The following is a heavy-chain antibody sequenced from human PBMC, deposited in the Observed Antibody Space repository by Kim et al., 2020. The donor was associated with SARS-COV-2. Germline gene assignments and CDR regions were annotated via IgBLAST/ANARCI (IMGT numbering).Heavy chain of an antibody. CDR2: ISAYNGNT. V-gene: IGHV1-18*01. CDR1: GYTFTSYG. Sequence: ASVKVSCKASGYTFTSYGISWVRQAPGQGLEWMGWISAYNGNTNYAQKLQGRVTMTTDTSTSTAYMELRSLRSDDTAVYYCARDEARPLEWLPDVWGQGTTVTVSS. CDR3: ARDEARPLEWLPDV. D-gene: IGHD3-3*01. J-gene: IGHJ6*02.